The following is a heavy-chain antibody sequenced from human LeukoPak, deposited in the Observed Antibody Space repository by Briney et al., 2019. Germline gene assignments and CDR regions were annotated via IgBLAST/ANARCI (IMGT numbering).Heavy chain of an antibody. CDR3: ARDSALYSNGY. CDR1: GYTFTGYY. D-gene: IGHD2-15*01. Sequence: ASVKVSCKASGYTFTGYYMHWVRQAPGQGLEWMGWINPNSGGTNYAQKFQGRVTITADKSTSTAYMELSSLRSEDTAVYYCARDSALYSNGYWGQGTLVTVSS. CDR2: INPNSGGT. V-gene: IGHV1-2*02. J-gene: IGHJ4*02.